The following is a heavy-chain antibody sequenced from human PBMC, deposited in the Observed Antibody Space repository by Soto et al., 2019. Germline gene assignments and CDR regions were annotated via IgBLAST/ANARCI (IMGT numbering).Heavy chain of an antibody. D-gene: IGHD5-12*01. V-gene: IGHV4-39*01. CDR3: ARRPRDGYNRMFDY. Sequence: SETLSLTCTVSGGSISSSSYYWGWIRQPPGKGLEWIGSIYYSGSTYYNPSLKSRVTISVDTSKNQFSLKLSSVTAADTAVYYCARRPRDGYNRMFDYWGQGTLVTVSS. J-gene: IGHJ4*02. CDR1: GGSISSSSYY. CDR2: IYYSGST.